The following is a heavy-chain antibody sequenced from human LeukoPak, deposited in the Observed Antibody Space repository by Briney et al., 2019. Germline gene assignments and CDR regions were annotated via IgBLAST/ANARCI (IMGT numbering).Heavy chain of an antibody. D-gene: IGHD3-22*01. Sequence: ASVKVSCKASGYTFSNYYVHWVRQAPGQGLEWMGIIKPSGGGTSYALKFQGRVTLTRDTSTSTAYMVLSSLRSEDTAVYYCARDHFDSSGYHYLLGYFEHWGQGTLVTVSS. CDR1: GYTFSNYY. CDR2: IKPSGGGT. CDR3: ARDHFDSSGYHYLLGYFEH. V-gene: IGHV1-46*01. J-gene: IGHJ1*01.